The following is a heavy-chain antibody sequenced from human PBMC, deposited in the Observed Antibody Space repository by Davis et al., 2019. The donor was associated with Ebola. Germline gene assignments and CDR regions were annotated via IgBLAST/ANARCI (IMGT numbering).Heavy chain of an antibody. J-gene: IGHJ4*02. CDR2: VSGGGGDI. D-gene: IGHD2-8*01. CDR3: ARSSKDIVLMVYAIDDY. V-gene: IGHV3-21*04. CDR1: GFTFRRYA. Sequence: GESLKISCVASGFTFRRYAMRWVRQAPGKGLEWVSSVSGGGGDIYYADSVKGRFTISRDNAKNSLYLQMNSLRAEDTAVYYCARSSKDIVLMVYAIDDYWGQGTLVTVSS.